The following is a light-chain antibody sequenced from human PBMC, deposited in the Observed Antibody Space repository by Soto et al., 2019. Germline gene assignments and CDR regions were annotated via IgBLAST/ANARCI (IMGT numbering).Light chain of an antibody. CDR3: SSYTSSSARHVV. Sequence: QSALTQPASVSGSPGQSITISCTGTSSDVGGYNYVSWYQQHPGKAPKLMIYDVSNRPSGVSNRFSGSKSGNTASLTISGFQAEDEADYYCSSYTSSSARHVVFGGGTKLTVL. CDR1: SSDVGGYNY. V-gene: IGLV2-14*01. J-gene: IGLJ2*01. CDR2: DVS.